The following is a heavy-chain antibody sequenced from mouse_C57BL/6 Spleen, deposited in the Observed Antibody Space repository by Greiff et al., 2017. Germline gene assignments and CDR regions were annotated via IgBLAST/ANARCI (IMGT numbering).Heavy chain of an antibody. CDR2: IDPETGGT. Sequence: VQLQQSGAELVRPGASVTLSCKASGYTFTDYEMHWVKQTPVHGLEWIGAIDPETGGTAYNQKFKGKAILTADKSSSTAYMELRSLTSEDSADYYCTRLRGIDYGSSSFYFDYWGQGTTLTGSS. V-gene: IGHV1-15*01. CDR3: TRLRGIDYGSSSFYFDY. D-gene: IGHD1-1*01. CDR1: GYTFTDYE. J-gene: IGHJ2*01.